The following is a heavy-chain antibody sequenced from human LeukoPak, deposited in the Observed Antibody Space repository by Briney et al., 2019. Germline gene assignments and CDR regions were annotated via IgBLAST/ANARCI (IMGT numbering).Heavy chain of an antibody. CDR3: ARDPPRDGYNYEVDYFDY. CDR2: IYHSRTT. J-gene: IGHJ4*02. Sequence: SETLSLTGTASGYSISSGYYWGWIRQPPGKGLEWIGSIYHSRTTYYKPSLKSRVPISVDTSKNPFSLKLSSVTAADTAVYYCARDPPRDGYNYEVDYFDYWGQGTLVTVSS. V-gene: IGHV4-38-2*02. D-gene: IGHD5-24*01. CDR1: GYSISSGYY.